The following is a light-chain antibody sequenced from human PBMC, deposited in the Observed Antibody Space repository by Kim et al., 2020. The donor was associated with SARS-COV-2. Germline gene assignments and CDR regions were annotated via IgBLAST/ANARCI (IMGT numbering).Light chain of an antibody. V-gene: IGKV3-20*01. CDR3: QQYDSSPRT. CDR2: GAS. CDR1: RSVSSSS. J-gene: IGKJ2*02. Sequence: WAPGERGTLSCRARRSVSSSSLAWYQQKPGLAPRLLIYGASRRATGIPDRFSGSGSGTDFTLTISRLEPEDFAVYYCQQYDSSPRTFGQGTKLEI.